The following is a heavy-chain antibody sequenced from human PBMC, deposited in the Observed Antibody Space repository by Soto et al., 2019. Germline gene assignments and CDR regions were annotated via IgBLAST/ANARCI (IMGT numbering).Heavy chain of an antibody. CDR1: GYTFTSYG. V-gene: IGHV1-18*01. J-gene: IGHJ6*02. CDR3: ARPGVTPFYCCGMDV. Sequence: ASVKVSCKASGYTFTSYGISWVRQAPGQGLEWMGWISAYNGNTNYAQKLQGRVTMTTDTSTSTAYMELRSLRSDDTAVYYCARPGVTPFYCCGMDVWGQGTTVTVSS. CDR2: ISAYNGNT. D-gene: IGHD2-21*02.